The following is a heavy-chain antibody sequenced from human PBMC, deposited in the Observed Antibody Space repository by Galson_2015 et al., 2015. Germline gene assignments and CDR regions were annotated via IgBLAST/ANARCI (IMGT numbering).Heavy chain of an antibody. D-gene: IGHD3-16*01. J-gene: IGHJ5*02. CDR2: ISNSGGST. Sequence: SLRLSCAASGFTLSRYGMHWVRQAPGKGLEYVSAISNSGGSTYYADSVKGRFTISRDNSKNTLYLQMSSLRPEDTAVYYCATWGGDWFDPWGQGTLVIVSS. CDR1: GFTLSRYG. CDR3: ATWGGDWFDP. V-gene: IGHV3-64D*06.